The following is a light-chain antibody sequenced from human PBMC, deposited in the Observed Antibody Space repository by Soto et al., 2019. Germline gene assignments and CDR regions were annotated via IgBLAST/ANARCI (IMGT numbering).Light chain of an antibody. Sequence: DIEMTQSPDSLSVSLGERATINCRSSQSVLHSSNGNNYIAWYQQKPGQPPKLLIYWSSTRESGVPDRFIGNGSGTDCTLTVSSLQSEDVEVYYGQQSQSLPFTFGSGTPVHIK. J-gene: IGKJ3*01. CDR3: QQSQSLPFT. CDR2: WSS. CDR1: QSVLHSSNGNNY. V-gene: IGKV4-1*01.